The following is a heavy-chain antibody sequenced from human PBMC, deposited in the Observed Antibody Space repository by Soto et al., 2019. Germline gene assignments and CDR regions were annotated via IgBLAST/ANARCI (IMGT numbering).Heavy chain of an antibody. V-gene: IGHV1-69*06. Sequence: ASVKVSCTASGGTFGRYAISWVRRAPGQSLEWMGQINAGFGATDLAQMFQGRVTITADKSTTTVYMELSSLRSDDTAVYYCATDCSGGSCYGASGMDVWGQGTTVTVSS. J-gene: IGHJ6*02. CDR2: INAGFGAT. CDR1: GGTFGRYA. D-gene: IGHD2-15*01. CDR3: ATDCSGGSCYGASGMDV.